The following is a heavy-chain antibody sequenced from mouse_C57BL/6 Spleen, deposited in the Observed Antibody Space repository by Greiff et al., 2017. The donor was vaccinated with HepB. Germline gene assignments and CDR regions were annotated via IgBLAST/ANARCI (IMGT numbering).Heavy chain of an antibody. V-gene: IGHV1-61*01. J-gene: IGHJ4*01. CDR2: IYPSDSET. CDR1: GYTFTSYW. Sequence: QVQLQQPGAELVRPGSSVKLSCKASGYTFTSYWMDWVKQRPGQGLEWIGNIYPSDSETHYNQKFKDKATLTVDKSSSTDYMQLSSLTSEDSAVYYCARSRDYDDDIDDWGQGTTVTVSS. D-gene: IGHD2-4*01. CDR3: ARSRDYDDDIDD.